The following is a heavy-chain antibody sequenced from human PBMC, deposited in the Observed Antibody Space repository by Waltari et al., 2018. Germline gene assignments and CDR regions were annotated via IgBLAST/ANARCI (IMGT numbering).Heavy chain of an antibody. V-gene: IGHV3-23*01. D-gene: IGHD3-10*01. CDR1: GFTFSRHG. Sequence: EVQLLESGGGLLQPGGSLRLSCTASGFTFSRHGMSWVRQAPGKGLECVSEISGNGDSIYYPDSVKGRFTISRDNSKNTLYLQMNSLSVEDTAIYFCARDREYYFDYWGQGTPVTVSS. CDR3: ARDREYYFDY. J-gene: IGHJ4*02. CDR2: ISGNGDSI.